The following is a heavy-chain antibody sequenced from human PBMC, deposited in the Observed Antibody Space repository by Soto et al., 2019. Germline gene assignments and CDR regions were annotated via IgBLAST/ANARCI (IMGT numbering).Heavy chain of an antibody. CDR1: GYTFTSYA. V-gene: IGHV1-3*01. CDR3: ARDPTPYSSGYDAFDI. D-gene: IGHD6-19*01. Sequence: QVQLVQSGAEVKKPGASVKVSCKASGYTFTSYAMHWVRQAPGQRLEWMGWINAGNGNKKYSQKFQDRVTITRDTSASTADMELSSLRSEDTAVYYCARDPTPYSSGYDAFDIWGQGTMVTVSS. CDR2: INAGNGNK. J-gene: IGHJ3*02.